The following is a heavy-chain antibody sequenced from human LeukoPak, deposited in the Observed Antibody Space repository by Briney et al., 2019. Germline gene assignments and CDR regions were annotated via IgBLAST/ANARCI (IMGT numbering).Heavy chain of an antibody. CDR2: ISGSGGST. V-gene: IGHV3-23*01. Sequence: GGSLRLSCAASGFTFSSYAMSWVRQAPGKGLEWVSAISGSGGSTYYADSVKGRFTISRDNAKNSLYLQMNSLRDEDTAVYYCARIPTVTQDYYYGMDVWGQGTTVTVSS. J-gene: IGHJ6*02. CDR3: ARIPTVTQDYYYGMDV. CDR1: GFTFSSYA. D-gene: IGHD4-17*01.